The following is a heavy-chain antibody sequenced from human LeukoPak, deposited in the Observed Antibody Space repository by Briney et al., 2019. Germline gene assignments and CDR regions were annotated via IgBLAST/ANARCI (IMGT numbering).Heavy chain of an antibody. Sequence: PSETLSLTCTVSGGSISSYYWSWIRQPPGKGLEWIGYIYYSGSTNYNPSLKSRVTISVDTSKNQFSLKLSSVTAADTAVYYCARATKGRSNWFDPWGQGTLVTASS. V-gene: IGHV4-59*01. D-gene: IGHD5-12*01. CDR3: ARATKGRSNWFDP. J-gene: IGHJ5*02. CDR2: IYYSGST. CDR1: GGSISSYY.